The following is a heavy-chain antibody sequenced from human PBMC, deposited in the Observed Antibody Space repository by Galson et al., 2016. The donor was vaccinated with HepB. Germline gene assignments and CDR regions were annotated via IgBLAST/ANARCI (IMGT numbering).Heavy chain of an antibody. CDR2: IYPGDSDT. V-gene: IGHV5-51*01. CDR1: GYSFSKYW. CDR3: VRLPTGYYPDY. J-gene: IGHJ4*01. D-gene: IGHD3-9*01. Sequence: QSGAEVKKPGESLKISCEGSGYSFSKYWVVWVRQTPDKGLQWMGIIYPGDSDTRYSPSFQGQVSISAAKAGNIAFLQWRNLQASDTGIYFCVRLPTGYYPDYWGRGTPVAVSS.